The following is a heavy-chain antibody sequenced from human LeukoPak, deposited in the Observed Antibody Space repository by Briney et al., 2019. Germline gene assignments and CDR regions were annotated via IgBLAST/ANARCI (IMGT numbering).Heavy chain of an antibody. CDR3: ATQRDFYFDH. V-gene: IGHV4-31*03. D-gene: IGHD2-21*02. CDR2: IAHSGAT. Sequence: SETLSLACTVSGASISSAGSFWSWVRQHPGKGLEWIGYIAHSGATHYNPTLNSRTAISMDTSKNQFSLKLTSVSAADTAVYYCATQRDFYFDHWGQGTLVTVSS. J-gene: IGHJ4*02. CDR1: GASISSAGSF.